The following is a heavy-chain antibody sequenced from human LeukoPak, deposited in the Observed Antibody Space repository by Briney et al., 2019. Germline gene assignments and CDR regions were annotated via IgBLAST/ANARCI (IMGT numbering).Heavy chain of an antibody. J-gene: IGHJ3*02. CDR3: ARPPTIKVVGDAFDI. CDR2: INWNGGSA. Sequence: GGSLRLSCAASGFTFDDYGMSWVRQAPGKGLEWVPGINWNGGSAGYADSVKGRFTISRDNAKNSLYLQMNSLSAEDTALYYCARPPTIKVVGDAFDIWGQGTMVTVSS. D-gene: IGHD3-22*01. CDR1: GFTFDDYG. V-gene: IGHV3-20*04.